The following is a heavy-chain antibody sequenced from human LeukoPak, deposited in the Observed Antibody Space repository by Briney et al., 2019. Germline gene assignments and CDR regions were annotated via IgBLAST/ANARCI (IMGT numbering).Heavy chain of an antibody. Sequence: GGSLRLSCAASGFTFTTYPMSWVRQAPGKGLEWVSAISASGGGTYYADSVKGGFTISRDNSRSTVFLQMSSLRAEDTAVYYCAKAPHCPNDVCRYFDYWGQGILVTVSS. J-gene: IGHJ4*02. D-gene: IGHD2-8*01. V-gene: IGHV3-23*01. CDR1: GFTFTTYP. CDR2: ISASGGGT. CDR3: AKAPHCPNDVCRYFDY.